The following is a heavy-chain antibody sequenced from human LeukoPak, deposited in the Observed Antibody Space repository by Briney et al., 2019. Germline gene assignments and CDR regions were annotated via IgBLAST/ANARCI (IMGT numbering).Heavy chain of an antibody. V-gene: IGHV3-66*02. CDR1: GFTVSSTY. CDR3: ASESNYDS. Sequence: GGSLRLSCAASGFTVSSTYMSWVRQAPGKGLEWVSVIYSGGSTFYADSVKGRFTISRDNSENTLSLQMNSLRGEDTAVYFCASESNYDSWGQGTLVTVSS. CDR2: IYSGGST. J-gene: IGHJ4*02.